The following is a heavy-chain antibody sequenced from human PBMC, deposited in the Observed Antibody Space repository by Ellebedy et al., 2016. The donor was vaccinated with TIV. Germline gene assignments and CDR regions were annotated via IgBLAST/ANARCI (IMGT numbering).Heavy chain of an antibody. V-gene: IGHV4-30-4*01. CDR3: ARGPNYVWGSYQYFDY. Sequence: MPSETLSRTCTVSGASISTGDYYWSWIRQPPGKGLEWIGYIYYSGSTYYSPSLKSRVSLSVDTSKNQFSLKLSSVTAADTAVYYCARGPNYVWGSYQYFDYWGQGTLVTVSS. CDR1: GASISTGDYY. CDR2: IYYSGST. D-gene: IGHD3-16*02. J-gene: IGHJ4*02.